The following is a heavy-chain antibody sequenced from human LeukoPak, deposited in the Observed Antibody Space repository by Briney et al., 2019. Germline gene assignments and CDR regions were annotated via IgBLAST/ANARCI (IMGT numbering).Heavy chain of an antibody. CDR2: INWNSDNI. CDR3: AKSRLIDYSYYYMDV. Sequence: PGRSLRLSCAASGFTFDDYAMHWVRQAPGKGLEWVSGINWNSDNIGYADSVKGRFTISRDNAKNSLYLQMNSLRVEDTVLYYCAKSRLIDYSYYYMDVWGKGTTVTVSS. V-gene: IGHV3-9*01. J-gene: IGHJ6*03. CDR1: GFTFDDYA. D-gene: IGHD2-21*01.